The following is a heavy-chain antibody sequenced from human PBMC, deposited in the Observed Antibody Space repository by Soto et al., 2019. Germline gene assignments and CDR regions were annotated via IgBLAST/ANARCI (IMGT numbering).Heavy chain of an antibody. V-gene: IGHV1-18*01. Sequence: QVQLVQSGAEVKKPGASVKVSCKASGYTFTSYGISWVRQAPGQGLEWMGRISAYNGNTNYAQKLQGRVTMTTDTSTSTASLEPRSLRSDAAAVYYCARVVGALGHWFDPWGQGTLVTVSS. CDR1: GYTFTSYG. CDR3: ARVVGALGHWFDP. J-gene: IGHJ5*02. D-gene: IGHD1-26*01. CDR2: ISAYNGNT.